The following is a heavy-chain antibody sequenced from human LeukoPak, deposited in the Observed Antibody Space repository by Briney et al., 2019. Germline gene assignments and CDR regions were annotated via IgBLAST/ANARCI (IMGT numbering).Heavy chain of an antibody. CDR2: INHSGST. D-gene: IGHD1-1*01. CDR3: ARGRYNYGGAVGDYFDY. CDR1: GDSISNNW. J-gene: IGHJ4*02. Sequence: SETLSLTCAVSGDSISNNWWSWVRQPPGKGLEWIGEINHSGSTNYNPSLKSRVTISVDTSKNQFSLKLSSVTAADTAVYYCARGRYNYGGAVGDYFDYWGQGTLVTVSS. V-gene: IGHV4-4*02.